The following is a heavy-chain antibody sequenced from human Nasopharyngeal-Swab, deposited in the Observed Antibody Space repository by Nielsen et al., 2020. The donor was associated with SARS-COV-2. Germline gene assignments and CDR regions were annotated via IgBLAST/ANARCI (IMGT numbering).Heavy chain of an antibody. CDR3: ARGTDIPPDY. Sequence: RQAPGKGLEWIGEINHSGSTNYNPSLDSRVTISLDTSKNQFSLKLSSVTAADTAVYYCARGTDIPPDYWGQGTLVTVSS. D-gene: IGHD3-9*01. CDR2: INHSGST. J-gene: IGHJ4*02. V-gene: IGHV4-34*01.